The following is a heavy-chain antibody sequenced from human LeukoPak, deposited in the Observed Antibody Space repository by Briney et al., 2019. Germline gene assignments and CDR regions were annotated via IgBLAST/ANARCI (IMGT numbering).Heavy chain of an antibody. CDR2: INPNSGGT. J-gene: IGHJ4*02. D-gene: IGHD6-13*01. CDR3: ARDFSAAAGTPPFDY. V-gene: IGHV1-2*02. CDR1: GYTFTGYY. Sequence: ASVKVSCKASGYTFTGYYTHWVRQAPGQGLEWMGWINPNSGGTNYAQKFQGRVTMTRDTSISTAYMELSRLRSDDTAVYYCARDFSAAAGTPPFDYWGQGTLVTVSS.